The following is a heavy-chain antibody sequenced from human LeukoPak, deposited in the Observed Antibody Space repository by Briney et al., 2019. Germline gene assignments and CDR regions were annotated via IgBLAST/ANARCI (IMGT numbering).Heavy chain of an antibody. J-gene: IGHJ4*02. D-gene: IGHD3-16*01. CDR1: GFTFSSYA. CDR3: ARSPSMITVDY. V-gene: IGHV3-23*01. Sequence: GGSLRLSCAASGFTFSSYAMSWVRQAPGKGLEWVSAISGSGGSTYYADSVKGRFTISRDNSKNTLYLQMNSLRAEGTAVYYCARSPSMITVDYWGQGTLVTVSS. CDR2: ISGSGGST.